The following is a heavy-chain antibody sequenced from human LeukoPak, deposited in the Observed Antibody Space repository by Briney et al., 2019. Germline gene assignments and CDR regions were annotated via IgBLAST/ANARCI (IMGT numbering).Heavy chain of an antibody. J-gene: IGHJ4*02. Sequence: PGGSLRLSCAASGFTFSSYAMSWVRQAPGKGLEWVSAISGSGGSTYYADSVKGRFTISRDNSKNTLYLQMNSLRAEDTAVYYCARGTTVVTLSFDYWGQGTLVTVSS. D-gene: IGHD4-23*01. CDR2: ISGSGGST. CDR1: GFTFSSYA. V-gene: IGHV3-23*01. CDR3: ARGTTVVTLSFDY.